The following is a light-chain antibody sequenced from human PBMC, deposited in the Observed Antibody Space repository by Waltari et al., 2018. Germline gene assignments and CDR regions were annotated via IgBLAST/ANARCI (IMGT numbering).Light chain of an antibody. CDR1: QSVGKY. V-gene: IGKV3-20*01. CDR2: AAS. J-gene: IGKJ1*01. Sequence: EVVLTQSPGTLSLSPGERATPSCRARQSVGKYIVWYTQRPGQAPRLLIYAASTRATGIPDRFSGSGSGTDFSLTISRLEPEDFAVYYCQNHERLPATFGQGTKVEI. CDR3: QNHERLPAT.